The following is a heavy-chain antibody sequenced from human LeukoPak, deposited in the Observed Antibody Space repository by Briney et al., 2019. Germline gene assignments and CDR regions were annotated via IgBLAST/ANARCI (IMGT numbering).Heavy chain of an antibody. J-gene: IGHJ4*02. CDR2: IWYDGSNK. D-gene: IGHD3-22*01. CDR1: GFTLSSYG. CDR3: AKGDSSGYYYLADYFDY. V-gene: IGHV3-33*06. Sequence: PGGSLRLSCAASGFTLSSYGMHWVRQAPGKGLEWVAVIWYDGSNKYYADSVKGRFTISRDNSKNTLYLQMNSLRAEDTAVYYCAKGDSSGYYYLADYFDYWGQGTLVTVSS.